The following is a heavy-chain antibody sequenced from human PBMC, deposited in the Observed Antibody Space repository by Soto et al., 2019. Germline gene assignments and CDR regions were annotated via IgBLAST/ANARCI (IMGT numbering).Heavy chain of an antibody. CDR3: ARQERNYAGWFDP. CDR1: GGSISSSSYY. D-gene: IGHD1-7*01. V-gene: IGHV4-39*01. CDR2: IYYSGST. Sequence: SETLSRTCTVSGGSISSSSYYWGWIRQPPGKGLEWIGSIYYSGSTYYNPSLKSRVTISVDTSKNQFSLKLSSVTAADTAVYYCARQERNYAGWFDPWGQGTLVTVSS. J-gene: IGHJ5*02.